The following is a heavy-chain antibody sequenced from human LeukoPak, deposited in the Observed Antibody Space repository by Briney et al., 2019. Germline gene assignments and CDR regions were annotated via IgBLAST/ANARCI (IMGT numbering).Heavy chain of an antibody. D-gene: IGHD3-22*01. V-gene: IGHV4-39*01. CDR3: ASSSGYTSFVY. Sequence: PSETLSLTCTVSGGSISSSSYYWGWIRQPPGKGVEWIGSIYYSGSTYYNPSLKSRVTISVDTSKNQFSLKLSSVTAADTAVYYCASSSGYTSFVYWGQGTLVTVSS. CDR2: IYYSGST. CDR1: GGSISSSSYY. J-gene: IGHJ4*02.